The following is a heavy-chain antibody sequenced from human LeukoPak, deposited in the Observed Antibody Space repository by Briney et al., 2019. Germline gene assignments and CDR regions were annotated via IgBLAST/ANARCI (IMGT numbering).Heavy chain of an antibody. CDR3: AKGLFSAFDKYLDS. J-gene: IGHJ4*02. Sequence: KPGGSLRLSCAASGFAFESYTMTWVRQAPGKGLEWVSLISDTSSDINYAESVRGRFTISGDNAKNSLFLQMDSLRVEDTAIYYCAKGLFSAFDKYLDSWGQGTLVTVSS. CDR1: GFAFESYT. V-gene: IGHV3-21*04. D-gene: IGHD5-12*01. CDR2: ISDTSSDI.